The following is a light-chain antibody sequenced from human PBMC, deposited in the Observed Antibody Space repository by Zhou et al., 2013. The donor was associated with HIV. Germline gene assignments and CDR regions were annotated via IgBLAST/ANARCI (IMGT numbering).Light chain of an antibody. Sequence: DIVLTQSPGTLSLSPGERATLSCWASQSVSSNLAWYQQKPGHAPRLLIYGASNRATGIPDRFSGSGSGTDFTLTISSLQSEDIAVYYCQQYHAWPPGTFGGGTKVEI. V-gene: IGKV3D-15*01. CDR3: QQYHAWPPGT. CDR2: GAS. CDR1: QSVSSN. J-gene: IGKJ4*01.